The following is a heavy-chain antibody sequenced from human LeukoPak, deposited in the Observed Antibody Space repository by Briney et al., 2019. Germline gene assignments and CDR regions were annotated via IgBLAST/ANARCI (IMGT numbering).Heavy chain of an antibody. CDR1: GGTFSSYA. Sequence: SVKVSCTASGGTFSSYAISWVRQAPGQGLEWMGRIIPILGIANYAQKFQGRVTITADKSTSTAYMELSSLRSEDTAVYYCCRVGATFSDNRYFDYWGQGTLVTVSS. J-gene: IGHJ4*02. D-gene: IGHD1-26*01. CDR3: CRVGATFSDNRYFDY. V-gene: IGHV1-69*04. CDR2: IIPILGIA.